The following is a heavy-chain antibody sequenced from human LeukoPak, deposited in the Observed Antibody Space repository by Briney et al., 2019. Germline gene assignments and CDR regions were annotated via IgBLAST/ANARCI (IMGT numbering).Heavy chain of an antibody. CDR3: ASGPPFLKYFEY. J-gene: IGHJ4*02. D-gene: IGHD3-3*01. CDR1: GLTFSTYV. V-gene: IGHV3-23*01. CDR2: ISVGAEYI. Sequence: GGSLRLSCTASGLTFSTYVMNWFRQAPGKGLEWVSTISVGAEYIFYADSVKGRFTISRDDSNNALYLQMHSLRAEDTALYYCASGPPFLKYFEYWGQGTLVTVSS.